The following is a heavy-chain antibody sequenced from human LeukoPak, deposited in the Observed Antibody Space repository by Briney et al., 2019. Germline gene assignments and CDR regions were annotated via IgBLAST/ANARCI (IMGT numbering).Heavy chain of an antibody. CDR3: AKDPKFDP. Sequence: PGGSLRLSCAASGFTFSSYGMHWVRQAPGKGLEWVAVISYDGSNKYYADSVKGRFTISRDNSKDTLYLQMNSLRAEDTAVYYCAKDPKFDPWGQGTLVTVSS. J-gene: IGHJ5*02. CDR1: GFTFSSYG. CDR2: ISYDGSNK. V-gene: IGHV3-30*18.